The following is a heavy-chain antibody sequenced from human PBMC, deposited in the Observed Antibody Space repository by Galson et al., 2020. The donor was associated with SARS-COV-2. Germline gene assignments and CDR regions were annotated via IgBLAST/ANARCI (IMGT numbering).Heavy chain of an antibody. Sequence: ASETLSLTCAVYGDSMSRSSYYWGWIRQPPGKGLEWIANIYHSGSTYYNPSLKSRATISLDTPNNLLSLKLRTVTAADTAVYYCARRIRGMDGNFWFDPWGPGTQVTVSS. CDR3: ARRIRGMDGNFWFDP. CDR1: GDSMSRSSYY. D-gene: IGHD3-10*01. J-gene: IGHJ5*02. CDR2: IYHSGST. V-gene: IGHV4-39*07.